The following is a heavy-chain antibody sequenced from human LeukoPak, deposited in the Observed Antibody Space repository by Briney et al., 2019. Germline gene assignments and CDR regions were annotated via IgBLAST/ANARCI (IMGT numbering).Heavy chain of an antibody. CDR2: INPSSGGA. CDR1: GYTFIDYY. V-gene: IGHV1-2*06. CDR3: ARDDNSGYYSGP. J-gene: IGHJ5*02. D-gene: IGHD3-22*01. Sequence: ASVKVSCKASGYTFIDYYMHWVRQAPGQGLEWMGRINPSSGGANYAQKFQGRVTMTRDTSISTAYMELSRLRSDDTAVYYCARDDNSGYYSGPWGQGTLVTVSS.